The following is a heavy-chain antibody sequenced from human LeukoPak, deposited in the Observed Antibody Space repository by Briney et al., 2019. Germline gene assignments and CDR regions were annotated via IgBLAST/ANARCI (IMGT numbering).Heavy chain of an antibody. J-gene: IGHJ6*03. CDR2: INHSGST. V-gene: IGHV4-34*01. CDR3: ARGSAAAGTGRRLYYYYYYMDV. CDR1: GGSFSGYY. D-gene: IGHD6-13*01. Sequence: SETLSLTCAVYGGSFSGYYWSWIRQPPGKGLEWIGEINHSGSTNYNPSLKSRATISVDTSKNQFSLKLSSVTAADTAVYYCARGSAAAGTGRRLYYYYYYMDVWGKGTTVTVSS.